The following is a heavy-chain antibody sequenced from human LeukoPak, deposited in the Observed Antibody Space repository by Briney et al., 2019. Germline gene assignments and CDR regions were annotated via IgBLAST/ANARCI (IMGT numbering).Heavy chain of an antibody. CDR3: ARHFRTGGRSTDAFDI. J-gene: IGHJ3*02. D-gene: IGHD2-15*01. CDR1: GGSISSYH. Sequence: TSETLSLTCTVSGGSISSYHWSWIRQSPGKGLEWIGYIYSSGSTKYNPSLSGRVTISVDTSKNHFSLRLSSVTAPDTAVYYCARHFRTGGRSTDAFDIWGQGTMVTVSS. CDR2: IYSSGST. V-gene: IGHV4-59*08.